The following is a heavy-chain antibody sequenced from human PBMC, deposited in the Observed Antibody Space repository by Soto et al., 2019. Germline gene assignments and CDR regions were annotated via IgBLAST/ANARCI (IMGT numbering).Heavy chain of an antibody. CDR3: ARVPYGSSWHWWFEP. V-gene: IGHV4-4*02. CDR2: IYHSGST. CDR1: GGSISSSNW. Sequence: SETLSLTCAVSGGSISSSNWWSWVRQPPGKGLEWIGEIYHSGSTNYNPSLKSRVTISVDKSKNQFSLKLSSVTAAGTAVYYCARVPYGSSWHWWFEPWGQGNLVRVYS. J-gene: IGHJ5*02. D-gene: IGHD6-13*01.